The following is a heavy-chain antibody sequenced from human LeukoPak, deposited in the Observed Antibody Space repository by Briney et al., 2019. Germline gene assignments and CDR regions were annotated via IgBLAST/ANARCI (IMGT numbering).Heavy chain of an antibody. CDR2: IYYSGST. J-gene: IGHJ2*01. V-gene: IGHV4-39*01. D-gene: IGHD6-19*01. CDR3: ARLIAVAGADWYFDL. CDR1: GGSISSSGYY. Sequence: PSETLSLTCTVSGGSISSSGYYWGWIRQPPGKGLEWIGNIYYSGSTSYNPSLKSRVTISVDTSKNQFSLKLSSVTAADTAVYYCARLIAVAGADWYFDLWGRGTLVTVSS.